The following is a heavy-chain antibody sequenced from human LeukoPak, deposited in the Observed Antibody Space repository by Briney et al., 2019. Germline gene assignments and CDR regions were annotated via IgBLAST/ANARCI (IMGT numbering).Heavy chain of an antibody. Sequence: QPGGSLRLSCAASGFTFGSYGMHWVRQAPGKGLEWVAVISYDGSNKYYADSVKGRFTISRDNSKNTLYLQMNSLRAEDTAVYYCAKDRRDYYYYYYMDVWGKGTTVTVSS. CDR1: GFTFGSYG. CDR3: AKDRRDYYYYYYMDV. CDR2: ISYDGSNK. V-gene: IGHV3-30*18. J-gene: IGHJ6*03.